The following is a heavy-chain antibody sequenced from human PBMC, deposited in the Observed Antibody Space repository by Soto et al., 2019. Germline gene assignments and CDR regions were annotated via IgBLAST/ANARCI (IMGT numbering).Heavy chain of an antibody. CDR2: MTGSGNYI. Sequence: EVQLVESGGGLVKPGGSLRLSCAASGFTFSSYSMNWVRQAPGKGLEWVSSMTGSGNYIYYADSPKGRFTISRDNAKNSLYLQMNSLRAEDTAIYYCARDEESRPYFYGMDVWGQGTTVTVSS. V-gene: IGHV3-21*01. J-gene: IGHJ6*02. CDR1: GFTFSSYS. CDR3: ARDEESRPYFYGMDV. D-gene: IGHD6-6*01.